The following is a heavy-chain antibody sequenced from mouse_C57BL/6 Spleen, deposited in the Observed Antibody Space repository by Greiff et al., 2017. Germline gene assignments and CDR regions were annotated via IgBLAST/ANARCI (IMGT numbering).Heavy chain of an antibody. J-gene: IGHJ3*01. CDR3: AVTAQAPFAY. V-gene: IGHV14-2*01. CDR1: GFNIKDYY. D-gene: IGHD3-2*02. CDR2: IDPEDGGT. Sequence: VQLMQSGAELVKPGASVKLSCTASGFNIKDYYMHWVKQRPEQGLEWIGRIDPEDGGTKYAPKFQGKATITADTSSNTAYLQLSSLTSEDTAVYYCAVTAQAPFAYWGQGTLVTVSA.